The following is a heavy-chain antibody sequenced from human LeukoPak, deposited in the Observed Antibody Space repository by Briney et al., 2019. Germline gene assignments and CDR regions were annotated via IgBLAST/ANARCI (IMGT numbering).Heavy chain of an antibody. D-gene: IGHD3-16*01. J-gene: IGHJ4*02. CDR3: ATDLFVGTNY. CDR2: ISGDGGTT. CDR1: GFTFDDYA. Sequence: GGSLRLSCAASGFTFDDYAMHWVRQAPGKGLEWVSLISGDGGTTYYADSVKGRFTISRDNSKNSLYLQMNSLRTEDTALYYCATDLFVGTNYWGQGNLVTVSS. V-gene: IGHV3-43*02.